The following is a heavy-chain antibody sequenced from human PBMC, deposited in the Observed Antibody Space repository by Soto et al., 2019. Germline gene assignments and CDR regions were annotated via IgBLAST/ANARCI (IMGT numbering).Heavy chain of an antibody. Sequence: QITLKESGPPLVNPTQTLTLTCTFSGFSLSSSGVGVGWIRQPPGKAPEWLALIYWDEDKRYSPSLKTRLTITKDTSTNEVVLTMTNMDPVDTGTYYCAHKGGRGAGMDVWGQGTTVTVSS. V-gene: IGHV2-5*02. D-gene: IGHD2-15*01. CDR3: AHKGGRGAGMDV. CDR2: IYWDEDK. CDR1: GFSLSSSGVG. J-gene: IGHJ6*02.